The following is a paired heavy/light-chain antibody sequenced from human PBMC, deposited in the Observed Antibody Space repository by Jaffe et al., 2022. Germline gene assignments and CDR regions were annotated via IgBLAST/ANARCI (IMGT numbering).Heavy chain of an antibody. CDR3: ARQGPWVGYSGYDYKFDY. CDR2: INTNTGNP. V-gene: IGHV7-4-1*02. Sequence: QVQLVQSGSELKKPGASVKVSCKASGYTFTSYAMNWVRQAPGQGLEWMGWINTNTGNPTYAQGFTGRFVFSLDTSVSTAYLQISSLKAEDTAVYYCARQGPWVGYSGYDYKFDYWGQGTLVTVSS. J-gene: IGHJ4*02. D-gene: IGHD5-12*01. CDR1: GYTFTSYA.
Light chain of an antibody. CDR3: AAWDDSLNGHYV. Sequence: QSVLTQPPSASGTPGQRVTISCSGSSSNIGSNTVNWYQQLPGTAPKLLIYSNNQRPSGVPDRFSGSKSGTSASLAISGLQSEDEADYYCAAWDDSLNGHYVFGTGTKVTVL. CDR1: SSNIGSNT. CDR2: SNN. V-gene: IGLV1-44*01. J-gene: IGLJ1*01.